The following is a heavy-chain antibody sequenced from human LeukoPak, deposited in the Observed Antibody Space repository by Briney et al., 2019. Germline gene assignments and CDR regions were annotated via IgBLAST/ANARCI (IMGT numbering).Heavy chain of an antibody. V-gene: IGHV4-39*01. CDR2: ISYGGNT. CDR3: ARPRTGPLYYMDI. J-gene: IGHJ6*03. CDR1: GGSISTNY. Sequence: SETLSLTCTVSGGSISTNYWGWIRQPPGKGLERIGTISYGGNTFFNPSLKSRVTLSVDTSRNQFSLSLKSVTAADTGIYYCARPRTGPLYYMDIWGKGTTVTVSS. D-gene: IGHD1/OR15-1a*01.